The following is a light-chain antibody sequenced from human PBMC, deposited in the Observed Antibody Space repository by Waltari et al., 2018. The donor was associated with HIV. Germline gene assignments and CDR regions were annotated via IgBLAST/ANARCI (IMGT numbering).Light chain of an antibody. CDR2: GVS. J-gene: IGKJ4*01. CDR3: QQFSDAPLT. Sequence: EIVLTQSPGTLSLSPGERVTLSGRASQSVANNYLAWYQQKPGQAPRLLIYGVSNRATGIPDRFSGGGSGTDFSLTISRLEPEDFGVYFCQQFSDAPLTFGGGTKVEIK. V-gene: IGKV3-20*01. CDR1: QSVANNY.